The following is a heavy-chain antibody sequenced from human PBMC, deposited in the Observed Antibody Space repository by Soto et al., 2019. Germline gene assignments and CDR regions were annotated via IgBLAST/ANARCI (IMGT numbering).Heavy chain of an antibody. Sequence: ASVNVSCKASGYTFTSYDINWVRQATGQGLEWMGWMNPNSGNTGYAQKFQGRVTMTRNTSISTAYMELSSLRSEDTAVYYCARGPIFGVAPTYYYMDVWGKGTSVTV. J-gene: IGHJ6*03. V-gene: IGHV1-8*01. CDR2: MNPNSGNT. D-gene: IGHD3-3*01. CDR1: GYTFTSYD. CDR3: ARGPIFGVAPTYYYMDV.